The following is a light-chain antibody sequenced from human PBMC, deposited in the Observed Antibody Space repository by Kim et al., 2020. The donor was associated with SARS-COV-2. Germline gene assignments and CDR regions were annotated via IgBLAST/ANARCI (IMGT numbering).Light chain of an antibody. J-gene: IGKJ1*01. V-gene: IGKV3-20*01. CDR3: QQYGSSPHT. CDR2: GAS. CDR1: QSVSSSY. Sequence: IVLTQATGTLSLFPGEKATLSCRVSQSVSSSYLAWYQQKPGQAPRLLIYGASNWATGIPDRFSGSGSGTDFTLTISGVEPEDSAVYYCQQYGSSPHTFGQGTKVDIK.